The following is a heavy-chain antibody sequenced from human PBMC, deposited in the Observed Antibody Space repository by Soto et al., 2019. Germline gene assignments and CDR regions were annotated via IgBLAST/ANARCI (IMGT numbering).Heavy chain of an antibody. Sequence: GGSLRLSCAASGFTFSSYEMNWVRQAPGKGLEWVSYISSSGSTIYYADSVKGRFTISRDNAKNSLYLQMNSLRAEDTAVYYCARDRSTGDRRAFDIWGQGTMVTVSS. CDR1: GFTFSSYE. J-gene: IGHJ3*02. CDR2: ISSSGSTI. CDR3: ARDRSTGDRRAFDI. D-gene: IGHD7-27*01. V-gene: IGHV3-48*03.